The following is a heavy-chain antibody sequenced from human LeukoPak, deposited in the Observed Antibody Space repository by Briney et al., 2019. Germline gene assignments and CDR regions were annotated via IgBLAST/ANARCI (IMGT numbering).Heavy chain of an antibody. CDR3: ARAGGSVGWYGTIDS. CDR1: GGSISSGSDY. Sequence: PSETLSLTCTVSGGSISSGSDYWSWIRQPAGKGLEWIGHIYTSGSTSYNPSLQSRVTISVDTSKHQFSLKVTSVTAADTAVYYYARAGGSVGWYGTIDSWGQGTLVTVSS. V-gene: IGHV4-61*09. CDR2: IYTSGST. J-gene: IGHJ4*02. D-gene: IGHD6-19*01.